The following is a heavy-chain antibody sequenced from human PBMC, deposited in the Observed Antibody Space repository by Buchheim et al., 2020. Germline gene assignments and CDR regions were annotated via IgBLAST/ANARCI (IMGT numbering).Heavy chain of an antibody. CDR3: ATRKKIAAQGIQH. CDR1: GGSISSSSYY. J-gene: IGHJ1*01. V-gene: IGHV4-39*01. CDR2: IYYSGST. Sequence: QLQLQESGPGLVKPSETLSLTCTVSGGSISSSSYYWGWIRQPPGKGLEWIGSIYYSGSTYYNPSLKSRVTISVDTSKNQFSLKLSSVTASDTAVYYCATRKKIAAQGIQHWGQGTL. D-gene: IGHD6-13*01.